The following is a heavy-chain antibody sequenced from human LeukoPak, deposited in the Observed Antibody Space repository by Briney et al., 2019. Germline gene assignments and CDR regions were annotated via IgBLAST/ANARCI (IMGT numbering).Heavy chain of an antibody. J-gene: IGHJ3*02. CDR2: ISSGSVYI. CDR1: RFNLSAYT. V-gene: IGHV3-21*01. CDR3: ARDRDDKGWVPGDI. Sequence: GGSLRLSCAASRFNLSAYTMNWVRQAPGKGLEWVSSISSGSVYIYYADSVKGRFTISRDNAKNSVYLQMNSLRAEDTAVYYCARDRDDKGWVPGDIWGQGTMVTVSS. D-gene: IGHD6-19*01.